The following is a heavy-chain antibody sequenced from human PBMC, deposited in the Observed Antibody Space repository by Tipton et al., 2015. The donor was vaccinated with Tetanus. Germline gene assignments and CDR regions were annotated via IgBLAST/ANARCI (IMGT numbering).Heavy chain of an antibody. Sequence: SLRLSCAASGFIFSDYYMSWIRQAPGKGLEWVAYISHGSTTIYYADSVQGRFTVSRDNANNSLFLQMNSLRGDDTAVYYCARAAWGAAGATFDYWGQGTLVTVSS. CDR1: GFIFSDYY. CDR2: ISHGSTTI. CDR3: ARAAWGAAGATFDY. V-gene: IGHV3-11*01. D-gene: IGHD6-13*01. J-gene: IGHJ4*02.